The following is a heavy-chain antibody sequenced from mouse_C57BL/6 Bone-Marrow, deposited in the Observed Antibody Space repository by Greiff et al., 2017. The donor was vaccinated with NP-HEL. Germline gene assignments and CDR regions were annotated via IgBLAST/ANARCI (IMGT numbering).Heavy chain of an antibody. V-gene: IGHV5-9-1*02. CDR3: TSSYYYGSSSWFAY. D-gene: IGHD1-1*01. CDR2: ISSGGDYI. Sequence: EVQRVESGEGLVKPGGSLKLSCAASGFTFSSYAMSWVRQTPEKRLEWVAYISSGGDYIYYAVTVKGRFTISRDNARNTLYLQMSSLKSEDTAMYYCTSSYYYGSSSWFAYWGQGTLVTVSA. J-gene: IGHJ3*01. CDR1: GFTFSSYA.